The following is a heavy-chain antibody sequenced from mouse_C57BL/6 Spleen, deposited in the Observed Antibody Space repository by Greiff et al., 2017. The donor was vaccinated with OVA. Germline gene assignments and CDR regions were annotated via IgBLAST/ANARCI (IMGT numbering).Heavy chain of an antibody. CDR2: IYPGSGNT. V-gene: IGHV1-66*01. Sequence: QVQLKESGPELVKPGASVKISCKASGYSFTSYYIHWVKQRPGQGLEWIGWIYPGSGNTKYNEKFKGKATLTAATASSTAYMQLSSLTCEDSAVYYCARSAKGAWFAYWGQGTLVTVSA. D-gene: IGHD1-2*01. CDR3: ARSAKGAWFAY. J-gene: IGHJ3*01. CDR1: GYSFTSYY.